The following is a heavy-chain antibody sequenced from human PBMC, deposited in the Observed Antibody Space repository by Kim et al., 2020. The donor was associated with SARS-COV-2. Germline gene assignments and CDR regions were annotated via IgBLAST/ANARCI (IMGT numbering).Heavy chain of an antibody. J-gene: IGHJ4*02. CDR2: IYYSGST. D-gene: IGHD2-2*01. V-gene: IGHV4-31*03. CDR3: ARVFWGYAGD. CDR1: GGSISSGGYY. Sequence: SETLSLTCTVSGGSISSGGYYWSWIRQHPGKGLEWIGYIYYSGSTYYNPSLKSRVTISVDTSKNQFSLKLSSVTAADTAVYYCARVFWGYAGDWGQGTLVTVSS.